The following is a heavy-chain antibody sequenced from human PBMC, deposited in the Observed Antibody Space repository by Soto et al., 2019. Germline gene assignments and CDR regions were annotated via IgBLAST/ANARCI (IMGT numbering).Heavy chain of an antibody. CDR3: ATDHTVRLWFGYAMDV. Sequence: QVQLVQSGAEVKKPGASVKVSCKVSGYTLTELSMHWVRQAPRKGLEWMGGFDPENGKTIYAQKFQGRVTMTEDTSTDTAYMELSSLRSEDTAVYYCATDHTVRLWFGYAMDVWGQGTTVTVSS. J-gene: IGHJ6*02. CDR2: FDPENGKT. CDR1: GYTLTELS. V-gene: IGHV1-24*01. D-gene: IGHD3-10*01.